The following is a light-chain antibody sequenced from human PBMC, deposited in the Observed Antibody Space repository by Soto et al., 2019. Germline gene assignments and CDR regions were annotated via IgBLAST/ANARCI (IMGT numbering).Light chain of an antibody. V-gene: IGKV3-20*01. CDR1: PSVTNY. J-gene: IGKJ5*01. Sequence: EIVLTQSPATLSLSPGERATLSCRASPSVTNYLAWYQQKPGQAPRLLIYGAFNRATGIPDRFTGSTSGTDFTLTISRLEPEDFAVYYCQHYGASLWTFGQGTRLEIK. CDR3: QHYGASLWT. CDR2: GAF.